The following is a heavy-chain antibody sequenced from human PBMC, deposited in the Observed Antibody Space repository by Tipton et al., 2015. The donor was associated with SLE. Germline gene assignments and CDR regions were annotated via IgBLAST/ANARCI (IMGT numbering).Heavy chain of an antibody. CDR1: GGSFSGYY. CDR2: INHSGST. Sequence: TLSLTCAVYGGSFSGYYWSWIRQPPGKGLEWIGEINHSGSTNYNPSLKSRVTISVDTSKNQFSLKLSSVTAADTAVYYCARGAAPHDYWRQGTLVTVSS. V-gene: IGHV4-34*01. D-gene: IGHD6-13*01. J-gene: IGHJ4*02. CDR3: ARGAAPHDY.